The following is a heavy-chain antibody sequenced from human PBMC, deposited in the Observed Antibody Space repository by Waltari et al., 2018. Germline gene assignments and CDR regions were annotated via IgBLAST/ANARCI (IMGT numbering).Heavy chain of an antibody. CDR3: TRDLPSGYDSYWFDP. CDR2: IIPIFGTT. V-gene: IGHV1-69*18. Sequence: QLVQSGAEVKKPGSPVKVSCKAFGGTFSNFAISRVRQAPGQGLEWMGKIIPIFGTTDYAQKFQGRVTITADEHGSTSTAYMELSRLTSEDTAIYYCTRDLPSGYDSYWFDPWGQGTLVTVSS. D-gene: IGHD5-12*01. CDR1: GGTFSNFA. J-gene: IGHJ5*02.